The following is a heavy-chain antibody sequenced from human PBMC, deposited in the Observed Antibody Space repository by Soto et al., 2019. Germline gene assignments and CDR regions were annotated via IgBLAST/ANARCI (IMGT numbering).Heavy chain of an antibody. Sequence: EVQLLESGGGLVQPGGSLRLSCAASGFTFSSYAMSWVRQAPGKGLEWVSAISGSGGSTYYADSVKGRFTISRDNSKNTLYLEMNSLRAEDTAVYYCAKAVGYGGNLYYFDYWGQGTLVTVSS. J-gene: IGHJ4*02. V-gene: IGHV3-23*01. CDR2: ISGSGGST. CDR3: AKAVGYGGNLYYFDY. CDR1: GFTFSSYA. D-gene: IGHD4-17*01.